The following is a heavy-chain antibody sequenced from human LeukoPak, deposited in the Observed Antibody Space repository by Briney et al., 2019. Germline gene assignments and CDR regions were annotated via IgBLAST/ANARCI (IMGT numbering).Heavy chain of an antibody. Sequence: SLRLSCAASGFIFDDYAMYWVRQAPGKGLEWVSGICWNSRIIDYADSVKGRFTISRDNAKRALYLQMNTLTTEDTAFYFCARLTGAASGTYYFDFWGQGTLVTVSS. J-gene: IGHJ4*02. CDR2: ICWNSRII. CDR3: ARLTGAASGTYYFDF. D-gene: IGHD3-9*01. V-gene: IGHV3-9*01. CDR1: GFIFDDYA.